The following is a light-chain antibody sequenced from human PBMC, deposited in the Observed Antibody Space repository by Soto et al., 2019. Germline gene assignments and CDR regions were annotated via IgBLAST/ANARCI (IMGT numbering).Light chain of an antibody. CDR1: SGSIASNY. CDR2: EDN. V-gene: IGLV6-57*04. J-gene: IGLJ2*01. Sequence: NFMLTQPHSVSESPGKTVTISCTRSSGSIASNYVQWNQQRPGSAPTTVIYEDNQRPSWVPDRFSGSIDTSSNSASLTISGLKTEDEADSYCQSNDYSNQLVFGGGTKLTVL. CDR3: QSNDYSNQLV.